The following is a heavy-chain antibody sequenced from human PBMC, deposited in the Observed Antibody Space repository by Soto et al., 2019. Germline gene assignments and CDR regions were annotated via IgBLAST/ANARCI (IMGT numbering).Heavy chain of an antibody. CDR2: INPNSGGT. Sequence: VKVSCKASGYTFTGYYMHWVRQAPGQGLEWMGWINPNSGGTNYAQKFQGRVTMTRDTSISTAYMELSRLRSDDTAVYYCARDKGAMVRGVITPYYWYYGMDVWGQGTTVTVSS. V-gene: IGHV1-2*02. J-gene: IGHJ6*02. CDR1: GYTFTGYY. D-gene: IGHD3-10*01. CDR3: ARDKGAMVRGVITPYYWYYGMDV.